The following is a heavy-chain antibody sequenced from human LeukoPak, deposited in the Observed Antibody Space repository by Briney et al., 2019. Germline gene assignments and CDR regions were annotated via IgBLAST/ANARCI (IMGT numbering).Heavy chain of an antibody. Sequence: ASVKVSCKASGYTFTSYGIGWVRQAPGQGLEWMGWISSNNDNTNYAQKIQGRVTMTTDTSTSTAYMELRSLRSDDTAVYYCARDGYFDYWGQGTLVTVSS. CDR1: GYTFTSYG. V-gene: IGHV1-18*01. CDR2: ISSNNDNT. J-gene: IGHJ4*02. CDR3: ARDGYFDY.